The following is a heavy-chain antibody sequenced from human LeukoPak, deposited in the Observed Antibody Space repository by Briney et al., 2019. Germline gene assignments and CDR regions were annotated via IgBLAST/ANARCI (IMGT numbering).Heavy chain of an antibody. CDR3: ARVPPYYYDSSGYYLYYFDY. J-gene: IGHJ4*02. CDR1: GFTFSSYS. CDR2: ISSSSSTI. D-gene: IGHD3-22*01. V-gene: IGHV3-48*04. Sequence: GGSLRLSCAASGFTFSSYSMNWVRQAPGKGLEWVSYISSSSSTIYYADSVKGRFTISRDNAKNSLYLQMNSLRAEDTAVYYCARVPPYYYDSSGYYLYYFDYWGQGTLVTVSS.